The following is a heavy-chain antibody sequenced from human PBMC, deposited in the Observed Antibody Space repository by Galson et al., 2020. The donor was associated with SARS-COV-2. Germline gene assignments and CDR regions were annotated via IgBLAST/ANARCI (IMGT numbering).Heavy chain of an antibody. Sequence: ETSETRSLTCTVSGGSISSYYWSWIRQPPGKGLEWIGYIYYSGSTNYNPSLKSRVTISVDTSKNQFSLKLSSVTAADTAVYYCARPHCSSTSCHFSHWYFDLWGRGTLVTVSS. CDR3: ARPHCSSTSCHFSHWYFDL. J-gene: IGHJ2*01. CDR2: IYYSGST. V-gene: IGHV4-59*08. D-gene: IGHD2-2*01. CDR1: GGSISSYY.